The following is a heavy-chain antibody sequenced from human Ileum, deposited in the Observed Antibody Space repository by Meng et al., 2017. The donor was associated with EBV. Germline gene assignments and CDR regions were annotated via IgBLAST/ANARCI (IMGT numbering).Heavy chain of an antibody. J-gene: IGHJ4*02. V-gene: IGHV3-23*01. D-gene: IGHD2-15*01. CDR3: AKGGFCSDGNCLRAFDY. Sequence: DVQLLESGGGLVQPGGSLRLSCATSGFTVSSYAPSWVRQAPGKGLEWVSALSGSGGSTYYADSVKGRFTISRDNSKNTLFLQMNSLRAEDTAVYYCAKGGFCSDGNCLRAFDYWGQGTLVTVSS. CDR2: LSGSGGST. CDR1: GFTVSSYA.